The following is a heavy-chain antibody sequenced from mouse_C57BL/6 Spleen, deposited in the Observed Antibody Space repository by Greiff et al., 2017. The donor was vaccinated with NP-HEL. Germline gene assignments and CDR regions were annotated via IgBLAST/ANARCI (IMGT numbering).Heavy chain of an antibody. V-gene: IGHV1-69*01. CDR1: GYTFTSYW. Sequence: QVQLQQPGAELVMPGASVKLSCKASGYTFTSYWMHWVKQRPGQGLEWIGEIDPSDSYTNYNQKFKGKSTLTVDNSSITAYMQLSSLTSEDSAVYYCARGGGYGSFYWYFDVWGTGTTVTVSS. CDR3: ARGGGYGSFYWYFDV. D-gene: IGHD1-1*01. CDR2: IDPSDSYT. J-gene: IGHJ1*03.